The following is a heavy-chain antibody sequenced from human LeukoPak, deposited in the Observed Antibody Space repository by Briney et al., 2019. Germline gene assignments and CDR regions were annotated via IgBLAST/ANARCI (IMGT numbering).Heavy chain of an antibody. CDR2: IWYDGSDQ. D-gene: IGHD6-19*01. Sequence: GGSLRLSCAASGFTFGTYAMHWVRQAPGKGLEWLAVIWYDGSDQSYADSVKGRFTISRDNAKNTVYLQMNSLRVEETGVYYCAREAMYSSAWQALRGDWGQGTRVTVSS. CDR1: GFTFGTYA. CDR3: AREAMYSSAWQALRGD. J-gene: IGHJ4*02. V-gene: IGHV3-33*01.